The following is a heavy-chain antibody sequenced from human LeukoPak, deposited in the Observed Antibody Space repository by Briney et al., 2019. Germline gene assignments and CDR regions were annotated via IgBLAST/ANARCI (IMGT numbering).Heavy chain of an antibody. J-gene: IGHJ4*02. D-gene: IGHD2-21*01. CDR1: GFTFSAHD. CDR3: ARVRAHCYGDCYDC. V-gene: IGHV3-48*03. CDR2: IIGDGSST. Sequence: GGSLRLSCAASGFTFSAHDMNWVRQAPGKGLEWVSYIIGDGSSTYYADSVKGRFTISRDNAKNSLYLQMNSLRAEDTALYYRARVRAHCYGDCYDCWGQGTLVTVSS.